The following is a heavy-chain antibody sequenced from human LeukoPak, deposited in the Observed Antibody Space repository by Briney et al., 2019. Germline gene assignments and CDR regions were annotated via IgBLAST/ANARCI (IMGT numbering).Heavy chain of an antibody. V-gene: IGHV1-46*01. CDR2: TNPSGGST. CDR1: GYTFTGYY. Sequence: ASVKVSCKASGYTFTGYYMHWVRQAPGQGLEWMGITNPSGGSTSYAQKFQGRVTMTRDTSTSTVYMELSSLRSEDTAVYYCAREGSENDAFDIWGQGTMVTVSS. CDR3: AREGSENDAFDI. J-gene: IGHJ3*02.